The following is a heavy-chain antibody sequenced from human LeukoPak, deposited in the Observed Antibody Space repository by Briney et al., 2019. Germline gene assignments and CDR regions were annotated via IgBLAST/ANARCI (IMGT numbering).Heavy chain of an antibody. CDR3: AKRPSDYGDYVTYFDY. CDR1: GFTFSSYW. J-gene: IGHJ4*02. CDR2: ISDDGRNK. D-gene: IGHD4-17*01. Sequence: GGSLRLSCAASGFTFSSYWMSWVRQAPGKGLEWVGVISDDGRNKNYADSVKGRFTISRDNSKDTLYLQMNSLRDEDTAVYYCAKRPSDYGDYVTYFDYWGQGTLVTVSS. V-gene: IGHV3-30*18.